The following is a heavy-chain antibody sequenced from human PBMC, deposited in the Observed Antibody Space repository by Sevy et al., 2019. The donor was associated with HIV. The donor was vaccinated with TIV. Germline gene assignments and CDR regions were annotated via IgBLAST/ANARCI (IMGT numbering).Heavy chain of an antibody. CDR3: ARDGGNSVKWYPLY. D-gene: IGHD2-2*01. V-gene: IGHV3-30-3*01. Sequence: GCLRLSCAASGFAFSTHAMHWVRQAPGKGLEWVAVISYEGTETFYAASVEGRFTISRDNSMNMLSLQINSLRPEDTAVYYCARDGGNSVKWYPLYWGHGTLVTVSS. CDR2: ISYEGTET. CDR1: GFAFSTHA. J-gene: IGHJ4*01.